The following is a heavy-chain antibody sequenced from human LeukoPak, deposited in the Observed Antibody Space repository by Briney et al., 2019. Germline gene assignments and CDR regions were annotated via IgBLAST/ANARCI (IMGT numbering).Heavy chain of an antibody. CDR2: ISFDGSNE. V-gene: IGHV3-30*03. Sequence: PGKSLRLSCAASGFTFSSSVMHWVRQAPGKGLEWVALISFDGSNEYYADSVKGRFTISRDNSKNTLYLQMNGLRAEDTAVYYCARGGYYDSSGYPDYWGQGTLVTVSS. CDR1: GFTFSSSV. D-gene: IGHD3-22*01. J-gene: IGHJ4*02. CDR3: ARGGYYDSSGYPDY.